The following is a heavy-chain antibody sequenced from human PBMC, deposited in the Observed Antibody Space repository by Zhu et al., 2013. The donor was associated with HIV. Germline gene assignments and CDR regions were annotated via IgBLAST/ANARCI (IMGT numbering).Heavy chain of an antibody. J-gene: IGHJ3*02. CDR3: ASDLWEKAFDI. V-gene: IGHV1-8*01. CDR2: VNPTSGHA. CDR1: GYTFTNDG. Sequence: QVQLVQSGPEVKKPGASVKVSCKASGYTFTNDGINWVRQATGHGLEWMGWVNPTSGHAGYAQKFQGRVTITRNTSISTVYMELRSLRSDDTAVYYCASDLWEKAFDIWGQGTMVTVSS. D-gene: IGHD1-26*01.